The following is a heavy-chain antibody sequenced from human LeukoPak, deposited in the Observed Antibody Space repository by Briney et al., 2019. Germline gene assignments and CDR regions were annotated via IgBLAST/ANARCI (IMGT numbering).Heavy chain of an antibody. V-gene: IGHV3-11*04. D-gene: IGHD2-8*01. CDR2: ISSSGSTI. Sequence: KPGGSLRLSCAASGFTFSDYYMSWIRQAPGKGLEWVSYISSSGSTIYYADSVKGRFTISRDNAKNSLYLQMNSLRAEDTAVYYCARVPSEDCTNGVCYRKYYYYYMDVWGKGTTVTVSS. CDR1: GFTFSDYY. J-gene: IGHJ6*03. CDR3: ARVPSEDCTNGVCYRKYYYYYMDV.